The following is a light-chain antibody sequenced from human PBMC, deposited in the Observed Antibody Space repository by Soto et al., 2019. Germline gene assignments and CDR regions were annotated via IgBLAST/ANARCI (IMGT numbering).Light chain of an antibody. CDR2: LGS. CDR1: QSLLHSNGYNY. Sequence: IVMTQSPLSLPVTPGEPASISCRSSQSLLHSNGYNYLDWYLQKPGQSPQXLIYLGSNRASGVPDRFSGSGSGTDFTLKISRVEAEDVGVYYCMQPLQSWTFGQGTKVDIK. J-gene: IGKJ1*01. CDR3: MQPLQSWT. V-gene: IGKV2-28*01.